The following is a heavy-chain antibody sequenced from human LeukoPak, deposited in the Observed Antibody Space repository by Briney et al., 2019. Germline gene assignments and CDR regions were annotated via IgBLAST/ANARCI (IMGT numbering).Heavy chain of an antibody. V-gene: IGHV3-30*04. CDR3: ARGGSGFSGALFDY. Sequence: PGGSLRLSCAASGFTFSSYAMHWARQAPGKGLEWVAVISYDGSNKYYADSVKGRFTISRDNSKNTLYLQMNSLRAEDTAVYYCARGGSGFSGALFDYWGQGTLVTVSS. CDR2: ISYDGSNK. CDR1: GFTFSSYA. J-gene: IGHJ4*02. D-gene: IGHD6-19*01.